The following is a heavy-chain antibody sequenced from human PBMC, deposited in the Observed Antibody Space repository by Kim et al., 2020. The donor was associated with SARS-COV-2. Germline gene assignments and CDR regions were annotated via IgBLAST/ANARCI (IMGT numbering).Heavy chain of an antibody. D-gene: IGHD3-10*01. J-gene: IGHJ6*04. CDR2: ISAYNGNT. Sequence: ASVKVSCKASGYTFTSYGISWVRQAPGQGLEWMGWISAYNGNTNYAQKLQGRVTMTTDTSTSTAYMELRSLRSDDTAVYYCARDRGFRSYYYYYGMDVWGKGTTVTVSS. CDR1: GYTFTSYG. CDR3: ARDRGFRSYYYYYGMDV. V-gene: IGHV1-18*01.